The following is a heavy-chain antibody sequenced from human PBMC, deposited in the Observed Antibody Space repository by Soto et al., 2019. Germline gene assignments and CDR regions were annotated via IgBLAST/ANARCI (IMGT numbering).Heavy chain of an antibody. V-gene: IGHV4-34*01. D-gene: IGHD5-12*01. J-gene: IGHJ4*02. CDR3: ARGQEGVVATH. CDR2: VKDGGHT. CDR1: GGSLSGYY. Sequence: QVQLQQWGAGLLKPSETLSLNCAVTGGSLSGYYWSWIRQPPGKGLEWIGEVKDGGHTNYSPSLRGRGTISPNTSNNHFSLRLNSVTAADTGVYYCARGQEGVVATHWDQGSLVTVSS.